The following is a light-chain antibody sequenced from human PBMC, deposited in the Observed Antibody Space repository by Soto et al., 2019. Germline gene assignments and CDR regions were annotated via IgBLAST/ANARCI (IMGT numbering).Light chain of an antibody. CDR3: CTDAGSYKV. CDR1: SSDVGAYDY. Sequence: QSALTQPRSVSGSAGQSVTISCTGTSSDVGAYDYVSWYQQHPGKAPKLLIYHVSKRPSGVPDRFSGSKSGNTASLTISGLQAEDEADYYCCTDAGSYKVFGIGTKVTVL. J-gene: IGLJ1*01. V-gene: IGLV2-11*01. CDR2: HVS.